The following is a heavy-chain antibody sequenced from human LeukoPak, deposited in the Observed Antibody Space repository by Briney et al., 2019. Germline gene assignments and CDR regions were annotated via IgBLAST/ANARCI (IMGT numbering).Heavy chain of an antibody. J-gene: IGHJ4*02. V-gene: IGHV3-53*01. CDR3: ARGFAPAYNFGVFDY. D-gene: IGHD5-24*01. Sequence: PGGSLRLSCAASGFTVSSNYMSWVRQAPGKGLEWVSLLYTGGETNYADSVKGRFTMSRDTSKNTVSLHMNSLRAEDTAVYYCARGFAPAYNFGVFDYWGQGTLVTVSS. CDR1: GFTVSSNY. CDR2: LYTGGET.